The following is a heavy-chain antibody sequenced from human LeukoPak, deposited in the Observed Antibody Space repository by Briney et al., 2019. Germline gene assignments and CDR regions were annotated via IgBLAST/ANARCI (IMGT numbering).Heavy chain of an antibody. CDR2: IIPIFGTA. Sequence: GASAKVSCKASGGTFSSYAISWVRQAPGQGLEWMGRIIPIFGTANYAQKFQGRVTITTDESTSTAYMELSSLRSEDTAVYYCARESPIGGFDYWGQGTLVTVSS. CDR1: GGTFSSYA. CDR3: ARESPIGGFDY. J-gene: IGHJ4*02. V-gene: IGHV1-69*05. D-gene: IGHD2-15*01.